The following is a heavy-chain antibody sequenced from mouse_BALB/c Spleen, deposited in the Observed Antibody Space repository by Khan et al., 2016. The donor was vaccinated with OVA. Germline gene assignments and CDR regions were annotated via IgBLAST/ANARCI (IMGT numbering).Heavy chain of an antibody. CDR3: TRKGFGNYESCDY. J-gene: IGHJ2*01. V-gene: IGHV1-5*01. Sequence: EVQLQQSGTVLARPGASVKMSCKATGYTFTSYWMHWVKPRPGQGLEWIGAIYPGNGNINYNQKFKGKAKLTAVTSTSTAYMALNSLTNEDSAVYYCTRKGFGNYESCDYWGQGTTRTVSS. D-gene: IGHD2-1*01. CDR2: IYPGNGNI. CDR1: GYTFTSYW.